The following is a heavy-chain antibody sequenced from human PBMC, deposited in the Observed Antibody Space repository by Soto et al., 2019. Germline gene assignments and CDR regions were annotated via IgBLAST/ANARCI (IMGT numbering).Heavy chain of an antibody. CDR1: GGSISSSSYY. CDR3: AREKSSWYDY. Sequence: PSETLSLTCTVSGGSISSSSYYWGWIRQPPGKGLEWIGSIYYSGSTYYNPSLKSRVTISVDTSKNQFSLKLSSVTAADTAVYYCAREKSSWYDYWGQGTLVTVSS. J-gene: IGHJ4*02. CDR2: IYYSGST. V-gene: IGHV4-39*02. D-gene: IGHD6-13*01.